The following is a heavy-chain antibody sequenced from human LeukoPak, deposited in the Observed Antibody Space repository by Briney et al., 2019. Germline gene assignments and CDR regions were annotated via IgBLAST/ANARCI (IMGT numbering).Heavy chain of an antibody. J-gene: IGHJ4*02. CDR3: AKDSKYDFWSGYSDFDY. D-gene: IGHD3-3*01. CDR2: IRYDGSNK. CDR1: GFTFSSYG. Sequence: QTGGSLRLSCAASGFTFSSYGMHWVRQAPGKGLEWVAFIRYDGSNKYYADSVKGRFTISRDNSKNTLYLQMNSLRAEDTAVYYCAKDSKYDFWSGYSDFDYWGQGTLVTVSS. V-gene: IGHV3-30*02.